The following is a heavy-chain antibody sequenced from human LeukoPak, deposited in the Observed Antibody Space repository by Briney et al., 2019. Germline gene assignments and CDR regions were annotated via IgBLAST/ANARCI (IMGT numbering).Heavy chain of an antibody. CDR1: GYTFTSYG. CDR3: ARDMYTYYDFWSGYLNYYFDY. CDR2: ISDYNGNT. V-gene: IGHV1-18*01. Sequence: GASVKVSCKASGYTFTSYGISWVRQAPGQGLEWMGWISDYNGNTNYAQKLPGRVTMTTDTSTSTAYMELRSLRSDDTAVYYCARDMYTYYDFWSGYLNYYFDYWGQGTLVTVSS. D-gene: IGHD3-3*01. J-gene: IGHJ4*02.